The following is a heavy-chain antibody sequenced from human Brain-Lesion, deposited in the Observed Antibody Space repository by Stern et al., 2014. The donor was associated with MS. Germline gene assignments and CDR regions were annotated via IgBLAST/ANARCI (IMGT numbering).Heavy chain of an antibody. CDR3: ARVPDYGDAFFDY. CDR1: GGSISSGDNY. J-gene: IGHJ4*02. CDR2: IHYSGGT. V-gene: IGHV4-30-4*01. D-gene: IGHD4-17*01. Sequence: VQLQESGPGLVKPSQTLSLTCTVSGGSISSGDNYWSWIRQPPGQGPEWIGYIHYSGGTYFNPSLKSRATISADTSKNQFSLKLNSMTAADTAVYYCARVPDYGDAFFDYWGQGILVTVSS.